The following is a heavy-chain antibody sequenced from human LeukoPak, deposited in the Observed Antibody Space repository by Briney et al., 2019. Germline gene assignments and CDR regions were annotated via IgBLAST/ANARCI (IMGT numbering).Heavy chain of an antibody. CDR2: FYYGGST. CDR1: GGAISSTSYY. Sequence: SETLSLTCTVSGGAISSTSYYWGWIRQPPGKGLEWIGSFYYGGSTYYNPSLKSRVTISVVTSKNQFSLKLSSVTAADTAVYYCARGAGGYSYNYEPLHYWGQGTLVTVSS. CDR3: ARGAGGYSYNYEPLHY. D-gene: IGHD3-16*01. V-gene: IGHV4-39*01. J-gene: IGHJ4*02.